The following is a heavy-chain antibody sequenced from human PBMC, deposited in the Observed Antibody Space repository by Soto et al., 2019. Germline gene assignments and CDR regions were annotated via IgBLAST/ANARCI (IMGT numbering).Heavy chain of an antibody. D-gene: IGHD3-10*01. CDR3: ARDRGYDAHDYYYNAMDV. J-gene: IGHJ6*02. CDR2: ISANGQGI. CDR1: GFTFTYYA. V-gene: IGHV3-23*01. Sequence: EVQLLESGGGLVQPGGSLRLSCTASGFTFTYYAFSWVRQAPGKGLEWVSAISANGQGIYYADSVRGRFTISRDNSKNTVFLHMDSLRAEDTAVYYCARDRGYDAHDYYYNAMDVWGQGTTVTVSS.